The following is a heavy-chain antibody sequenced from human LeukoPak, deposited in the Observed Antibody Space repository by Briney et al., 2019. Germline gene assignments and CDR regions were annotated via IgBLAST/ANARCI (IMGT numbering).Heavy chain of an antibody. CDR1: GYTFTGYY. D-gene: IGHD3-10*01. CDR2: ISAYNGDT. CDR3: ARDPTYYYGSGNYQDSSSWFDP. V-gene: IGHV1-18*04. J-gene: IGHJ5*02. Sequence: ASVKVSCKASGYTFTGYYMHWVRQAPGQGLEWMGWISAYNGDTNYAQKLQGRVTMTTDTSTSTAYMELRSLRSDDTAVYYCARDPTYYYGSGNYQDSSSWFDPWGQGTLVTVSS.